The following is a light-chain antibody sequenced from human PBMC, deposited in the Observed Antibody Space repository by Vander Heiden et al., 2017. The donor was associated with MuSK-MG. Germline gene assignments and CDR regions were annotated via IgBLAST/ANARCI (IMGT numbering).Light chain of an antibody. Sequence: IQMTQSPSSLSASVGDTVNVSCRASQVIRDALVWYQQRPGAAPKLLIYGGSKLQVGVPSRFRGSGSGADYTLTMSDLQPEDFATYYCQLDLTTPRTFGQGTRVDIK. CDR1: QVIRDA. V-gene: IGKV1-NL1*01. CDR2: GGS. J-gene: IGKJ1*01. CDR3: QLDLTTPRT.